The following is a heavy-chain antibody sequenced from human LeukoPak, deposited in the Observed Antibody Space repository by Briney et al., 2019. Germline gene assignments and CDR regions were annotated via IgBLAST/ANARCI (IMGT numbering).Heavy chain of an antibody. CDR3: ARQGYSYAHFDP. J-gene: IGHJ5*02. D-gene: IGHD5-18*01. Sequence: SETLSLTCTVSGGSISSSSYYWGWIRQPPGKGLKWIGSIYYSGSTYYNPSLKSRVTISVDTSKNQFSLKLSSVTAADTAVYYCARQGYSYAHFDPWGQGTLVTVSS. V-gene: IGHV4-39*01. CDR1: GGSISSSSYY. CDR2: IYYSGST.